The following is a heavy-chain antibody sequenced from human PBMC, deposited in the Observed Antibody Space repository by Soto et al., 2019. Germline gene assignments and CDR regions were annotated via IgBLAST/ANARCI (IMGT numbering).Heavy chain of an antibody. CDR2: IYHSGNT. Sequence: SSETLSLTCAVSGDSISSGAWWCCVRQSPGKGQQWIGEIYHSGNTSNNPSLKSRVTMSVDKSNNQFSLNLMSMTAADTATYYCARDSRTGCGSPDCYMSWGRGILVTVSS. J-gene: IGHJ5*02. CDR1: GDSISSGAW. V-gene: IGHV4-4*02. CDR3: ARDSRTGCGSPDCYMS. D-gene: IGHD2-21*02.